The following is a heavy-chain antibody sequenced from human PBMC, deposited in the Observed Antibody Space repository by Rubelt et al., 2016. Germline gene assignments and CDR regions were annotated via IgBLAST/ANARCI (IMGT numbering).Heavy chain of an antibody. D-gene: IGHD2-2*01. CDR3: ARDGCSSTSCQTNYYFDY. Sequence: QKFQGRVTITADKSTSTAYMELSSLRSEDTAVYYCARDGCSSTSCQTNYYFDYWGQGTLVTVSS. J-gene: IGHJ4*02. V-gene: IGHV1-69*04.